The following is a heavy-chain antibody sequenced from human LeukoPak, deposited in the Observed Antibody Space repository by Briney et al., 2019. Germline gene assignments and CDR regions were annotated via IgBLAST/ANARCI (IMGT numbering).Heavy chain of an antibody. D-gene: IGHD1-26*01. Sequence: GGSLRLSCAASGFTFSSYAMSWVRQAPGKGLEWVSAVSGSGGSTYYADSVKGRFAISRDNSKNTLYLQMNSLRAEDTAVYYCAKAPTGGSYLGDYWGQETLVTVSS. CDR1: GFTFSSYA. V-gene: IGHV3-23*01. CDR2: VSGSGGST. CDR3: AKAPTGGSYLGDY. J-gene: IGHJ4*02.